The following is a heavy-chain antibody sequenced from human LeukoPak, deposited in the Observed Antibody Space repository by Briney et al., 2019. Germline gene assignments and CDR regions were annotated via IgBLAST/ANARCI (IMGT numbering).Heavy chain of an antibody. CDR2: INPSGGST. V-gene: IGHV1-46*01. CDR1: GYTFTSYY. J-gene: IGHJ6*02. CDR3: AREDGSGSYYYYYYGMDV. D-gene: IGHD3-10*01. Sequence: ASVKVSCKASGYTFTSYYMHWVQQAPGQGLEWMGIINPSGGSTSYAQKFQGRVTMTRDTSTSTVYMELSSLRSEDTAVYYCAREDGSGSYYYYYYGMDVWGQGTTVTVSS.